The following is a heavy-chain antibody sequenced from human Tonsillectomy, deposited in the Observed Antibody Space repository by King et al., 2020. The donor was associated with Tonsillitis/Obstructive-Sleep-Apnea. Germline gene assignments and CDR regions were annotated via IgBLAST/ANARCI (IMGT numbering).Heavy chain of an antibody. CDR2: ISYDGSNK. CDR3: ARGDDFWSGYSRYYMDV. V-gene: IGHV3-30*03. D-gene: IGHD3-3*01. Sequence: VQLVESGGGVVQPERSLRLSCAASGFTFSNCVMHWVRQAPGKGLEWVAVISYDGSNKYYADSVKGRFTISRDNSKNTLYLQMNSLRTEDTAVYYCARGDDFWSGYSRYYMDVWGKGTTVTVSS. CDR1: GFTFSNCV. J-gene: IGHJ6*03.